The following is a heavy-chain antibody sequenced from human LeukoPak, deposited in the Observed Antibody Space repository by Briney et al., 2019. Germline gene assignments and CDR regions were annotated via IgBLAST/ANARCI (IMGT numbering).Heavy chain of an antibody. V-gene: IGHV1-69*13. CDR2: IIPIFGTA. CDR1: GGTFSSYA. CDR3: ARGGSDYALKYYFDY. D-gene: IGHD4-17*01. J-gene: IGHJ4*02. Sequence: SVKVSCKASGGTFSSYAISWVRQAPGQGLEWMGGIIPIFGTANYAQKFQGRVTITADESTSTAYMELSSLRSEDTAVYYCARGGSDYALKYYFDYWGQGTLITVSS.